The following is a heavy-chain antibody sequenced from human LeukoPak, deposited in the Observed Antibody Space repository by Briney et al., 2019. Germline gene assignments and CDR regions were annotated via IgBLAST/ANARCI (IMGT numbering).Heavy chain of an antibody. D-gene: IGHD3-22*01. J-gene: IGHJ6*02. CDR2: ISYDGSNK. Sequence: PGGSLRLSCAASGSTFSSYAMHWVRQAPGKGLEWVAVISYDGSNKYYADSVKGRFTISRDNSKNTLYLQMNSLRAEDTAVYYCARDSRYYYDSSGGMDVWGQGTTVTVS. V-gene: IGHV3-30-3*01. CDR3: ARDSRYYYDSSGGMDV. CDR1: GSTFSSYA.